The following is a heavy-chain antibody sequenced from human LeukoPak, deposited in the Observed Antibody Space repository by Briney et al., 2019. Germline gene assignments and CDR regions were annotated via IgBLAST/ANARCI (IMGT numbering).Heavy chain of an antibody. CDR1: GGTLSGYY. CDR2: INHSGNT. V-gene: IGHV4-34*01. Sequence: WETLSLSCAVYGGTLSGYYWSWIRQAPGKGLEWLAEINHSGNTNYDPSLKSRVTMSVDTSKNHFYLKLSSVTAADTAVYYCARQGSGSSYYYYTFPYWGQGTLVTVSS. CDR3: ARQGSGSSYYYYTFPY. D-gene: IGHD1-26*01. J-gene: IGHJ4*02.